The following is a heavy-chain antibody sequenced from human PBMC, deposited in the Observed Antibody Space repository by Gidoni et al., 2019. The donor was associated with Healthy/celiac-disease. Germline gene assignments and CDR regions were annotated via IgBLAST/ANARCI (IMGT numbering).Heavy chain of an antibody. J-gene: IGHJ6*03. CDR2: INHSGST. Sequence: QVQLQQWGAGLLKPSETLSLTCPVYGGSFRGYYWSWIRQPPGKGLEWIVEINHSGSTNYNPSLKCRVTISVDTSKNQFSLKLSSVTAADTAVYYCARGSYCSSTSCYTGGRGYYYMDVWGKGTTVTVSS. CDR1: GGSFRGYY. D-gene: IGHD2-2*02. CDR3: ARGSYCSSTSCYTGGRGYYYMDV. V-gene: IGHV4-34*01.